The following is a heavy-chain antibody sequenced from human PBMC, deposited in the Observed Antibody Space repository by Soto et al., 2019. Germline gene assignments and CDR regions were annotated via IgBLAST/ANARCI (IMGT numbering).Heavy chain of an antibody. D-gene: IGHD5-12*01. CDR2: INHSGST. CDR3: ARDHRRDGYNL. J-gene: IGHJ4*02. Sequence: SETLSLTCTVSGGSISSYYWSWIRQPPGKGLEWIGEINHSGSTNYNPSLKSRVTISVDTSKNQFSLKLSSVTAADTAVYYCARDHRRDGYNLWGQGTLVTVSS. CDR1: GGSISSYY. V-gene: IGHV4-34*01.